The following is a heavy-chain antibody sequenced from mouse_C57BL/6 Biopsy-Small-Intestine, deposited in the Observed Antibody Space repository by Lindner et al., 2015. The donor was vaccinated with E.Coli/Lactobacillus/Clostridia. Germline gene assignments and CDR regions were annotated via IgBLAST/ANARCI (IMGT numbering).Heavy chain of an antibody. D-gene: IGHD2-5*01. Sequence: VQLQESGAELVKPGAAVKISCKVSGYSFTAYNINWVKQSLGESLEWIGNVDPNYGSTSYNQKFKGKATLTVDKSSSTAYMQLNSLTSEDSAVYFCARWDSNLYYFDYWGQGTTLTVSS. V-gene: IGHV1-39*01. CDR2: VDPNYGST. CDR1: GYSFTAYN. CDR3: ARWDSNLYYFDY. J-gene: IGHJ2*01.